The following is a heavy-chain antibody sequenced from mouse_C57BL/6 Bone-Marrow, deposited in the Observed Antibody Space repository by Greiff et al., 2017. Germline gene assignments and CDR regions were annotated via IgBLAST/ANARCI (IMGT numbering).Heavy chain of an antibody. CDR3: ARRRVLGRDY. CDR2: IYPRSGNT. Sequence: QVQLQQSGAELARPGASVKLSCKASGYTFTSYGISWVKQSTGQGLEWIGEIYPRSGNTYYNEQFKGKATLTAYKSSSTAYVELRSLTSEDAAVYFSARRRVLGRDYWGQGTTLTVSS. CDR1: GYTFTSYG. D-gene: IGHD4-1*01. J-gene: IGHJ2*01. V-gene: IGHV1-81*01.